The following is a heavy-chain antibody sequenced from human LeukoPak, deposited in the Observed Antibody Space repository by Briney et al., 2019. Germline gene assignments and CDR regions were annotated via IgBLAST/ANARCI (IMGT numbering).Heavy chain of an antibody. J-gene: IGHJ4*02. CDR1: GFTFSDYY. V-gene: IGHV3-11*01. Sequence: GGSLRLSCAASGFTFSDYYMSWIRQAPGKGLEWVSYISSSGSTIYYADSVKGRFTISRDNAKNSLYLQMNSLRAEDTAVYYSARVGAVADQEDTDVLYWGQGTLVTVSS. D-gene: IGHD6-19*01. CDR2: ISSSGSTI. CDR3: ARVGAVADQEDTDVLY.